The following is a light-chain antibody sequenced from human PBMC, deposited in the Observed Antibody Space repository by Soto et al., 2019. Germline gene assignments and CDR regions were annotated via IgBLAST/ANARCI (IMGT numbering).Light chain of an antibody. CDR2: DVS. J-gene: IGLJ3*02. CDR3: SSFTDTGTVM. CDR1: SSDVGAYHS. V-gene: IGLV2-14*03. Sequence: QSALTQPASLSGSPGQSFTISCTGTSSDVGAYHSVSWYQQHPGKAPKLIIFDVSNRPSGVSNRFSGSKSGNTASLTISGLQAEDEADYYCSSFTDTGTVMFGGGTKLTVL.